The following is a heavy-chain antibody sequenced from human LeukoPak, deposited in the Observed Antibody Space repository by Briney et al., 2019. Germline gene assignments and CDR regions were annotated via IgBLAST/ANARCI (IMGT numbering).Heavy chain of an antibody. J-gene: IGHJ5*02. D-gene: IGHD3-10*01. CDR2: IYYTGST. CDR3: ARRIHGSGRNDH. Sequence: PSETLSLTCIVSGGSISSSGYYWGRIRQPPGKALEWIGNIYYTGSTYYNPSLKSRVTISVDTSKNQFSLKVRSVTAADTAVYFCARRIHGSGRNDHWGQGTLVTVSS. CDR1: GGSISSSGYY. V-gene: IGHV4-39*01.